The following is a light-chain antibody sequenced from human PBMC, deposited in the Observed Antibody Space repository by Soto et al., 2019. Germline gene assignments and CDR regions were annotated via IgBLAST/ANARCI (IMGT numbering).Light chain of an antibody. CDR3: QQYGGSPLT. V-gene: IGKV3-20*01. J-gene: IGKJ4*01. Sequence: ALTQSAGTVPLSPGKRATFCCRASHSVRSSYLAWYQQKPGQAPRLLLYGASSRATAIRDRFSGSGSGTDFTLTISTLEPEDFAVYYCQQYGGSPLTFGRGTKVDIK. CDR1: HSVRSSY. CDR2: GAS.